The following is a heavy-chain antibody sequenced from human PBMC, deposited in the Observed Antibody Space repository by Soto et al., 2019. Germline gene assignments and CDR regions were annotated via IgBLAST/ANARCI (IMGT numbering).Heavy chain of an antibody. CDR3: ARSGDNYNLLDY. V-gene: IGHV3-11*06. CDR2: SSDSGTFT. J-gene: IGHJ4*02. D-gene: IGHD1-1*01. CDR1: GFTFSDYY. Sequence: VHLVESGGGLVKPGGSLRLSCAASGFTFSDYYMSWIRQAPGKGLEWLSYSSDSGTFTRYADSVKGRFSISRDNAKNSLYLQINSLRGEDTAIYYCARSGDNYNLLDYWGQGTPVTVSS.